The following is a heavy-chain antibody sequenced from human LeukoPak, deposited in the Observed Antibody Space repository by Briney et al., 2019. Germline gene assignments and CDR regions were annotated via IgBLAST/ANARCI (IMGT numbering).Heavy chain of an antibody. V-gene: IGHV1-2*02. CDR1: GYTFNAYF. CDR3: VREIHRFDY. CDR2: ISPHSSIT. J-gene: IGHJ4*02. Sequence: RASVKVSCKASGYTFNAYFLHWVRQAPGQGLEWMGWISPHSSITNYAQNFQGRVTMTGDTSIRTVYLELSGLRSDDTAVYYCVREIHRFDYWGQGALVIVSS. D-gene: IGHD5-18*01.